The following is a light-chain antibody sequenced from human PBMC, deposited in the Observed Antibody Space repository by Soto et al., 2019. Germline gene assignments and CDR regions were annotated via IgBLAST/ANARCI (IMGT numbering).Light chain of an antibody. V-gene: IGLV2-8*01. J-gene: IGLJ2*01. CDR2: EVS. Sequence: SVLTQPPSASGSPGQSVTISCTGTSSDVGGYNYVSWYQQHPGKAPKLMIYEVSKRPSGVPDRFSGSKSGNTASLTVSGLQAEYEADYYCSSYAGSNNVVFGGGTQLTVL. CDR3: SSYAGSNNVV. CDR1: SSDVGGYNY.